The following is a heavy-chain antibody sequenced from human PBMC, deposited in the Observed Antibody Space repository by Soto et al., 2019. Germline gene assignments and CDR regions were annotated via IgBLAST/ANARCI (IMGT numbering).Heavy chain of an antibody. D-gene: IGHD3-16*01. CDR1: GYTFTNYW. V-gene: IGHV5-51*01. CDR2: IFPGDSDT. CDR3: VRPNFGALTHFDF. Sequence: GESLKISCKAIGYTFTNYWIGWVRQTPGKGLEWMGIIFPGDSDTRYNPSFEGQVAVSADESISTAYLQWNTLKASDTAMYYCVRPNFGALTHFDFWGQGTLVTVSS. J-gene: IGHJ4*02.